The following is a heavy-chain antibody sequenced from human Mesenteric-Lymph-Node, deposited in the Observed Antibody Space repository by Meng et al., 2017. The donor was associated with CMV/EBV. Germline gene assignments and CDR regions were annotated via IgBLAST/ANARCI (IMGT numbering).Heavy chain of an antibody. CDR2: ISTYSGNT. D-gene: IGHD1-1*01. J-gene: IGHJ5*02. CDR3: ARDMDNWNEDWFDP. V-gene: IGHV1-18*01. CDR1: GYTFTSYS. Sequence: KASGYTFTSYSISLLRQAPGQGLEGLGWISTYSGNTNSAQKVQGRVTMTTDTSTSTAYMELQSLTSDDTAVYYCARDMDNWNEDWFDPWGQGTLVTVSS.